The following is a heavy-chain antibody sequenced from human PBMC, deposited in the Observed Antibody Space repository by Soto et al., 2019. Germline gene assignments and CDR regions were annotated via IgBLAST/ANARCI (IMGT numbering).Heavy chain of an antibody. Sequence: WIWIRQHPGKGLEWIGYNYYSGITYYNPSLKSRVTISLDTSKNQFSLKLSSVTAADTAVYYCARGSSIAGLYYGMDVWGQGTTVTASS. CDR2: NYYSGIT. CDR3: ARGSSIAGLYYGMDV. J-gene: IGHJ6*02. V-gene: IGHV4-31*02. D-gene: IGHD6-6*01.